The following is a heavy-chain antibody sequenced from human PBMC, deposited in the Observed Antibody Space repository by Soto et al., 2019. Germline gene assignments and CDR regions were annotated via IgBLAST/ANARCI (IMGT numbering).Heavy chain of an antibody. CDR3: AKEGGPWSVGVAPGGYYFDY. D-gene: IGHD3-3*01. J-gene: IGHJ4*02. CDR2: ISGSGGST. Sequence: GGSLRLSCAASGFTFSSYAMSWVRQAPGKGLEWVSAISGSGGSTYYADSVKGRFTISRDNSKNTLYLQMNSLRAEDTAVYYCAKEGGPWSVGVAPGGYYFDYWGQGTLVTVSS. V-gene: IGHV3-23*01. CDR1: GFTFSSYA.